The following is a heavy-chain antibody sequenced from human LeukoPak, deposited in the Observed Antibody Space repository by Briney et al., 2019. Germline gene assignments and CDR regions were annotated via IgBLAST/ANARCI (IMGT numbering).Heavy chain of an antibody. V-gene: IGHV4-59*01. D-gene: IGHD4-11*01. CDR1: GGSISSYY. J-gene: IGHJ4*02. CDR3: VTYSSSRGYFNY. CDR2: IYYSGST. Sequence: PSETLSLTCTVSGGSISSYYWTWIRQPPGKGLEWIGHIYYSGSTNYNPSLKGRVTISVDTSKNQFSLKLSSVTAADTAVYYCVTYSSSRGYFNYWGQGTLVTVSS.